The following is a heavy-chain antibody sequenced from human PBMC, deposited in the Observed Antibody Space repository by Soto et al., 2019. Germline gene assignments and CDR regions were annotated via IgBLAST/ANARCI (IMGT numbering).Heavy chain of an antibody. V-gene: IGHV3-64D*08. CDR2: ISSNGGST. CDR3: VKDQLRSYGSGYYSLGGAFDI. Sequence: GGSLRLSCAASGFTFSSYAMSWVRQAPGKGLEYVSAISSNGGSTYYADSVKGRFTISRDNSKNTLYLQMSSLRAEDTAVYYCVKDQLRSYGSGYYSLGGAFDIWGQGTMVTVSS. D-gene: IGHD3-22*01. CDR1: GFTFSSYA. J-gene: IGHJ3*02.